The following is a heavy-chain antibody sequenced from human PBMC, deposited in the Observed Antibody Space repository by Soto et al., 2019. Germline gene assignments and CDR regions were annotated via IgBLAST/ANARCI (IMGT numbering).Heavy chain of an antibody. CDR1: GDSVSSNSAA. Sequence: PSQTLSLTCAISGDSVSSNSAAWNWIRQSPSRGLEWLGRTYYRSKWYNDYAVSVKSRITINPDTSKNQFSLQLNSVTPEDTAVYYCARDFVAAAGRVYYYYYMDVWGKGTTVTVSS. V-gene: IGHV6-1*01. CDR2: TYYRSKWYN. J-gene: IGHJ6*03. D-gene: IGHD6-13*01. CDR3: ARDFVAAAGRVYYYYYMDV.